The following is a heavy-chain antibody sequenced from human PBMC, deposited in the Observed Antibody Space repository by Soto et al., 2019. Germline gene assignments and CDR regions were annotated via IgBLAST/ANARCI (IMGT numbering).Heavy chain of an antibody. CDR3: AKPISISGVIIDAFDV. J-gene: IGHJ3*01. CDR2: ISYEGSNK. V-gene: IGHV3-30*18. Sequence: GGSLRLSCAASKFTFSYYGMQWVRQAPGKGLEWVAVISYEGSNKYYADPVKGRFTISRDNSKNTLYLEMNSLRTEDTAVYYCAKPISISGVIIDAFDVWGQGTMVTVSS. D-gene: IGHD3-3*01. CDR1: KFTFSYYG.